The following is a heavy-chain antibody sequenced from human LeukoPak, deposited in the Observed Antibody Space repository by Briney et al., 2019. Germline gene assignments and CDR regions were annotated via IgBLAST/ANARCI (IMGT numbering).Heavy chain of an antibody. V-gene: IGHV4-39*01. J-gene: IGHJ5*02. D-gene: IGHD3-10*01. CDR3: ARHRGFGDPSKYFDP. CDR1: GGSISSSSYY. CDR2: IYYSGST. Sequence: SETLSLTCTVSGGSISSSSYYWGWIRQPPGKGLEWIGSIYYSGSTYYNPSLKSRVTISVDTSKNQFSLKRSSVTAADTAVYYCARHRGFGDPSKYFDPWGQGTLVTVSS.